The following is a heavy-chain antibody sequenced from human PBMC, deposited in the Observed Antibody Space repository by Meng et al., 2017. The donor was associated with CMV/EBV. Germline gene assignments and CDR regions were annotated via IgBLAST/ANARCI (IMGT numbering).Heavy chain of an antibody. J-gene: IGHJ4*02. CDR1: GFTFSSYS. Sequence: GEFLKISCAASGFTFSSYSMNWVRQAPGKGLEWVSSISSSSSYIYYADSVKGRFTISRDNAKNSLYLQMNSLRAEDTAVYYCARDTITMIASDYWGQGTLVTVSS. CDR3: ARDTITMIASDY. D-gene: IGHD3-22*01. V-gene: IGHV3-21*01. CDR2: ISSSSSYI.